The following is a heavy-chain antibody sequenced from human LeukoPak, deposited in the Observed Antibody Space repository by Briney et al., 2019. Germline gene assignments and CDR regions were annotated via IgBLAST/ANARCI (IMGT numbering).Heavy chain of an antibody. Sequence: GGSLRLSCAASGFTFDIYAMHWVRQAPGKGLQWVAVISFDGSEKYYADSVKGRFTISTDYSRNTLYLEMNSLRADDTAVYYCARSQLQYCSTASCYVFDSWGQGTLVTVSS. CDR3: ARSQLQYCSTASCYVFDS. V-gene: IGHV3-30*04. J-gene: IGHJ4*02. CDR2: ISFDGSEK. D-gene: IGHD2-2*01. CDR1: GFTFDIYA.